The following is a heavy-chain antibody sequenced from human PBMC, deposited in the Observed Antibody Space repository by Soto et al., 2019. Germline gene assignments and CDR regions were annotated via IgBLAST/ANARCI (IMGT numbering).Heavy chain of an antibody. CDR1: GFTFTSSA. Sequence: SVKVSCKASGFTFTSSAVQWVRQARGQRLEWIGWIVVGSGNTNYAQKFQERVTITRDMSTSTAYMELSSLRSEDTAVYYCAAADSSSYPWYYYYGMDVWGQGTTVTVSS. CDR3: AAADSSSYPWYYYYGMDV. CDR2: IVVGSGNT. V-gene: IGHV1-58*01. J-gene: IGHJ6*02. D-gene: IGHD6-6*01.